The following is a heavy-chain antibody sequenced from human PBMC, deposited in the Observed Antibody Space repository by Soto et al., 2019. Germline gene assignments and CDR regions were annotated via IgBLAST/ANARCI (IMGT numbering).Heavy chain of an antibody. D-gene: IGHD3-10*01. CDR2: IWYDGSNK. CDR1: GFTFSNYG. V-gene: IGHV3-33*01. J-gene: IGHJ4*02. CDR3: AAGEPLDY. Sequence: GGSLRLSCAASGFTFSNYGMHWVRQAPGKGLEWVAIIWYDGSNKYYADSVKGRFTISRDNSKNTVYLQMNSLRAEDTAMYYCAAGEPLDYRGQGTLVTVSS.